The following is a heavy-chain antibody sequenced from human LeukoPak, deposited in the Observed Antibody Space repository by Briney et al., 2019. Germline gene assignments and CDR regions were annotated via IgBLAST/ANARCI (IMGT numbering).Heavy chain of an antibody. D-gene: IGHD4-11*01. CDR3: ARGSRMTTVTRYYYYYYGMDV. V-gene: IGHV1-18*01. J-gene: IGHJ6*02. Sequence: ASVKVSCKASGYTFTSYGISWVRQAPGQGLEWMGWISAYNGNTNYAQKLQGRVTTTTDTSTSTAYMELRSLRSDDTAVYYCARGSRMTTVTRYYYYYYGMDVWGQGTTVTVSS. CDR2: ISAYNGNT. CDR1: GYTFTSYG.